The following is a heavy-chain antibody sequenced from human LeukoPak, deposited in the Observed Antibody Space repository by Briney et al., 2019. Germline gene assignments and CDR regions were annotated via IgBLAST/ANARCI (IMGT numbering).Heavy chain of an antibody. J-gene: IGHJ4*02. V-gene: IGHV3-7*01. CDR2: IKEDGSEK. CDR3: ARDSSGYQ. D-gene: IGHD3-22*01. CDR1: GFTFSTYW. Sequence: PGGSLRLSCAASGFTFSTYWMSWVRQAPGKGLEWVAKIKEDGSEKDYVDSVKGRFTISRDNAKNSLYLEMNSLRVEDTDVYYCARDSSGYQWGQGTLVTVSS.